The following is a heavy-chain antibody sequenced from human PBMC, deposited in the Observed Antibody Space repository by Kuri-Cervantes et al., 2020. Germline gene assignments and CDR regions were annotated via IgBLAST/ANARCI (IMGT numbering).Heavy chain of an antibody. CDR3: ARGRYYYDSSGYYSPFDY. J-gene: IGHJ4*02. Sequence: ASLKVSCKASRYTFTSYYMHWVRQATGQGLEWMEWMNPNSGNTGYAQKFQGRVTMTRNTSISTAYMELSSLRSEDTAVYYCARGRYYYDSSGYYSPFDYWGQGTLVTVSS. CDR2: MNPNSGNT. D-gene: IGHD3-22*01. V-gene: IGHV1-8*02. CDR1: RYTFTSYY.